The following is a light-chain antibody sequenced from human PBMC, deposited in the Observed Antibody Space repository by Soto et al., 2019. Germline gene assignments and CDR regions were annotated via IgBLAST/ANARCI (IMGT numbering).Light chain of an antibody. Sequence: QSALTQSRSESGSPGQSVTISCTGTSSDVGGYNYVSWYQQHPGKAPKLMIYDVSKRPSGVPDRFSGSKSGNTASLTISGLQAEDEADYYCCSYAGSYTLVFGGGTKLTVL. CDR2: DVS. V-gene: IGLV2-11*01. CDR1: SSDVGGYNY. CDR3: CSYAGSYTLV. J-gene: IGLJ2*01.